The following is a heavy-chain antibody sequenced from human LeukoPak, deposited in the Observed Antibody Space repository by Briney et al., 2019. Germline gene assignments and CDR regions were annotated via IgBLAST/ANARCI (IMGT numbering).Heavy chain of an antibody. D-gene: IGHD1-26*01. CDR2: ISYDGSKT. CDR3: AKARGAAPVYYFDY. Sequence: GGSLRLSCAVSGFTFDSYAMHWVRQAPGKGLEWVAVISYDGSKTGYADSVKGRFTISRDNSKNTLYLQMNSLRAEDTAVYYCAKARGAAPVYYFDYWGQGTLVTVSS. CDR1: GFTFDSYA. V-gene: IGHV3-30*18. J-gene: IGHJ4*02.